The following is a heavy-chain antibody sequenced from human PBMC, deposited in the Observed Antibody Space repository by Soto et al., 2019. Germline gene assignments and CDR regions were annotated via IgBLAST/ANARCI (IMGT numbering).Heavy chain of an antibody. Sequence: GGSLRLSCAVSGFTFSHYAMHWVRQAPGKGLEWVAVISHDGSNKYYGDSVKGRFTISRDSSKNTLYLQMNSLRREDTAVYYCARVGSSGWSPDYWGQGTLVTVSS. V-gene: IGHV3-30*03. D-gene: IGHD6-19*01. J-gene: IGHJ4*02. CDR3: ARVGSSGWSPDY. CDR1: GFTFSHYA. CDR2: ISHDGSNK.